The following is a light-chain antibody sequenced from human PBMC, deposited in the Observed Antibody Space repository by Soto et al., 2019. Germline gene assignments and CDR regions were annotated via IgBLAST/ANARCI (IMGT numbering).Light chain of an antibody. CDR3: QQRNVWPPIT. CDR1: QGLXTS. V-gene: IGKV3-11*01. CDR2: DES. Sequence: VLTKCPSTLSLSPGERSTLSCRASQGLXTSLVWYQKKPGQAPRIVIXDESNRANGVPARFVGSGSGTDFTLTINSLEPEDFAVYYCQQRNVWPPITFGQGTRLEIK. J-gene: IGKJ5*01.